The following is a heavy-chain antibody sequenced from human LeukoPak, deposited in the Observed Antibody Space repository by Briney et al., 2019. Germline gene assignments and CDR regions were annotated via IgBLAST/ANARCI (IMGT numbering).Heavy chain of an antibody. CDR3: AKDRGSGSYYIWGYYYYYYMDV. Sequence: ASVKVSCKASGYTFTGYYMHWVRQAPGQGLEWMGWINPNSGGTNYAQKFQGRVTMTRDTSISTAYMELSRLRSDDTAVYYCAKDRGSGSYYIWGYYYYYYMDVWGKGTTVTISS. CDR1: GYTFTGYY. J-gene: IGHJ6*03. V-gene: IGHV1-2*02. CDR2: INPNSGGT. D-gene: IGHD3-10*01.